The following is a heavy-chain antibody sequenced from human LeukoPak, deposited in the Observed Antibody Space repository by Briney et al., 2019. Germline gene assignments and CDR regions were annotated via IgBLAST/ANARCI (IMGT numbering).Heavy chain of an antibody. D-gene: IGHD2-2*01. CDR1: GGTFSSYA. Sequence: GASVKVSCKASGGTFSSYAISWVRQAPGQGLEWMGGIIPIFGTANYAQKFQGRVTITTDEPTSTAYMELSSLRSEDTAVYYCARGTCSSTSCRYPYYFDYWGQGTLVTVSS. CDR2: IIPIFGTA. V-gene: IGHV1-69*05. J-gene: IGHJ4*02. CDR3: ARGTCSSTSCRYPYYFDY.